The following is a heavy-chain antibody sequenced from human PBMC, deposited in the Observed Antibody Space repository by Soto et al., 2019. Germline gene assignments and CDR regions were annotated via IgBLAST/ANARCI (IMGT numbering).Heavy chain of an antibody. D-gene: IGHD3-16*01. V-gene: IGHV4-4*07. CDR2: IYTSGST. Sequence: KPSETLSLTCTVSGGSISSYYWSWIRQPAGKGLEWIGRIYTSGSTNYNPSLKSRVTMSVDTSKNQFSLKLSSVTAADTAVYYCARENDYVWGSHNWFDPWGQGTLVTVSS. J-gene: IGHJ5*02. CDR3: ARENDYVWGSHNWFDP. CDR1: GGSISSYY.